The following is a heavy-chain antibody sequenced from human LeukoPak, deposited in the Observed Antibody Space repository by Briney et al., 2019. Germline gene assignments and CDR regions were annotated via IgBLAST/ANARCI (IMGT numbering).Heavy chain of an antibody. CDR2: INTNTGNP. D-gene: IGHD3-3*01. Sequence: GASVKVSCKASGYTFTSYAMNWVRQAPGQGLEWMGWINTNTGNPTYAQGFTGRFVFSLDTSVSTAYLQISSLKAEDTAVYYCARASRRVNFWSQTNIDYWGQGTLVTVSS. CDR3: ARASRRVNFWSQTNIDY. J-gene: IGHJ4*02. CDR1: GYTFTSYA. V-gene: IGHV7-4-1*02.